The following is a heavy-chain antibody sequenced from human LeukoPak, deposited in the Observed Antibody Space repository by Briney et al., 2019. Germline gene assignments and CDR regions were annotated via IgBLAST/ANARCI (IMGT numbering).Heavy chain of an antibody. D-gene: IGHD6-19*01. Sequence: SETLSLTCTVSGGSISSYYWSWIRQPPGQGLEWIGFIYYSGSTNYNPSLKSRGIILVDTSKNQFSLKLSSGPAADTAVYYCSGGPVAGTFGYWGQRTLGTVSS. CDR2: IYYSGST. J-gene: IGHJ4*02. CDR1: GGSISSYY. CDR3: SGGPVAGTFGY. V-gene: IGHV4-59*01.